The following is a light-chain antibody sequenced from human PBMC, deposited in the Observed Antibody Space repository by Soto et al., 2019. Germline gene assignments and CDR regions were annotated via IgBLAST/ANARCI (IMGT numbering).Light chain of an antibody. CDR2: DNN. J-gene: IGLJ2*01. V-gene: IGLV1-51*01. Sequence: QLVLTQPPSVSAAPGQKVTISCSGSSSNIVSWYQQLPGTAPKLLIYDNNKRPSGIPDRFSGSKSGTSATLGITGLQTGDEADYYCGMWDSSLSVVVFGGGTKLTVL. CDR1: SSNI. CDR3: GMWDSSLSVVV.